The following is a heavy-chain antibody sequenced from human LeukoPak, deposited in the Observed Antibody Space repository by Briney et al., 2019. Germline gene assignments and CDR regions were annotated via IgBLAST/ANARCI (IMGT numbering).Heavy chain of an antibody. CDR1: GGTFSSYA. D-gene: IGHD4-17*01. CDR2: IIPILGIA. CDR3: ARDFEAVTTNFFGY. V-gene: IGHV1-69*04. Sequence: GASVKVSCKASGGTFSSYAISWVRQAPGQGLEWMGRIIPILGIANYAQKFQGRVTITADKSTSTAYMELSSLRSEDTAVYYCARDFEAVTTNFFGYWGQGTLVTVSS. J-gene: IGHJ4*02.